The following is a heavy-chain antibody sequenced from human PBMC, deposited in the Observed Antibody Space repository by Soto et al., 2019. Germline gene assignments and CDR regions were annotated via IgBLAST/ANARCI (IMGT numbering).Heavy chain of an antibody. CDR2: IYYSGST. D-gene: IGHD2-2*01. CDR3: ARHASCISTSCDVRAFDI. CDR1: GGSISSSSYY. Sequence: QLQLQESGPGLVKPSETLSLTCTVSGGSISSSSYYWGWIRQPPGKGLEWIGSIYYSGSTYYNPSLKSRVTISVDTSKNQFSLKLSSVTAADTAVYYCARHASCISTSCDVRAFDIWGQGTMVTVSS. J-gene: IGHJ3*02. V-gene: IGHV4-39*01.